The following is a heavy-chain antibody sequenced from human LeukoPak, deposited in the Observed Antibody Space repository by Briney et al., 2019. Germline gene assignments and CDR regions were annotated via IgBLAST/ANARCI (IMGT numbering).Heavy chain of an antibody. CDR3: ARGPPQDDGDYLEHAFDI. Sequence: GGSLRLSCAASGFTFSDYYMSWIRQAPGKGLEWVSYISSSGSTIYYADSVKGRFTISRDNAKNSLYLQMNSLSAEDTAVYYCARGPPQDDGDYLEHAFDIWGQGTTVTVSS. J-gene: IGHJ3*02. V-gene: IGHV3-11*01. CDR1: GFTFSDYY. D-gene: IGHD4-17*01. CDR2: ISSSGSTI.